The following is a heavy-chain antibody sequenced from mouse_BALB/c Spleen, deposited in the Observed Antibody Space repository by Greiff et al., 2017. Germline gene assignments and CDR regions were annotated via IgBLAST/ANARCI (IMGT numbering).Heavy chain of an antibody. V-gene: IGHV1-4*02. D-gene: IGHD2-10*02. CDR2: INPSSGYT. CDR3: ARGYGNPYAMDY. CDR1: GYTFTSYT. J-gene: IGHJ4*01. Sequence: QVQLQQSAAELARPGASVKMSCKASGYTFTSYTMHWVKQRPGQGLEWIGYINPSSGYTEYNQKFKDKTTLTADKSSSTAYMQLSSLTSEDSAVYYCARGYGNPYAMDYWGQGTSVTVSA.